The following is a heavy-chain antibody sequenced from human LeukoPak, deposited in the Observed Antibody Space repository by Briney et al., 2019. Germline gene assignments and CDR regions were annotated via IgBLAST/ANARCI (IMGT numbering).Heavy chain of an antibody. CDR1: GFTFSSYG. Sequence: PGGSLRLSCAASGFTFSSYGMHWVRQAPGKGLEWVAGISFDGTNKFYADSVKGRFTISRDNSMTTLFLQMSSLRPEDTAVYSYVKAGVRDGYNLDYFDYWGQGTLVTVSS. CDR3: VKAGVRDGYNLDYFDY. D-gene: IGHD5-24*01. J-gene: IGHJ4*02. CDR2: ISFDGTNK. V-gene: IGHV3-30*18.